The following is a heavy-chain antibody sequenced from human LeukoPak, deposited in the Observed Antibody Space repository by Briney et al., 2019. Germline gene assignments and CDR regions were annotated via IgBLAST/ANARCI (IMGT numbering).Heavy chain of an antibody. J-gene: IGHJ6*03. D-gene: IGHD3-10*01. Sequence: GGSLRLSCTTSGFTFASLGMHWVRQAPGKGLEWVAFVEHDGTTKYYADSVKGRFSISRDNAKNSLYLQMNSLRAEDTALYYCARGAGSGFYFYMDVWGTGTTVTVSS. CDR2: VEHDGTTK. V-gene: IGHV3-30*12. CDR3: ARGAGSGFYFYMDV. CDR1: GFTFASLG.